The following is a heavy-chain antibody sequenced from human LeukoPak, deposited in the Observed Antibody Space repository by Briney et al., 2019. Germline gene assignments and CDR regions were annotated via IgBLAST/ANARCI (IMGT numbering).Heavy chain of an antibody. CDR1: GASMSAYQ. CDR2: INTKGET. J-gene: IGHJ4*02. V-gene: IGHV4-4*09. Sequence: SETLSLTCTVSGASMSAYQWSWVRQSPEKGLERVGCINTKGETSYNPSLKSRVATSVDTSKSQFSLRLTSVTAADTAVYYCATSNDAKIAPFDHWGQGAPVTVSS. CDR3: ATSNDAKIAPFDH. D-gene: IGHD2-21*01.